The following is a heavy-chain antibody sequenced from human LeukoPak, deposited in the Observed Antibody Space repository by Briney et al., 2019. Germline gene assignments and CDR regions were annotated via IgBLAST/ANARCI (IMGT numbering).Heavy chain of an antibody. V-gene: IGHV5-51*01. J-gene: IGHJ3*02. CDR3: ARRSYEGSTSAFDI. D-gene: IGHD2/OR15-2a*01. CDR2: IYPRDSDT. Sequence: GESLKISCRYSGYSFASYWFGWVRHMPGKGLGWIGVIYPRDSDTRYRPSFEGQVTISGDKSTSSAFLQWRSLRASDTAMYYCARRSYEGSTSAFDIWGQGTMVIVSA. CDR1: GYSFASYW.